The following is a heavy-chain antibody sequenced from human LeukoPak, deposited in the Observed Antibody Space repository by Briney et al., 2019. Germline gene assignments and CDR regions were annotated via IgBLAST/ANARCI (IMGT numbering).Heavy chain of an antibody. CDR2: IKQDGSEK. J-gene: IGHJ4*02. Sequence: PGGSLRLSCAASGFTFSSYWMSWVRQAPGKGLEWVANIKQDGSEKYYVDSVKGRFTISRDNAKNSLYLQMNSLRAEDTAVHYCARGENYYDSSGYPFDYWGQGTLVTVSS. D-gene: IGHD3-22*01. V-gene: IGHV3-7*01. CDR3: ARGENYYDSSGYPFDY. CDR1: GFTFSSYW.